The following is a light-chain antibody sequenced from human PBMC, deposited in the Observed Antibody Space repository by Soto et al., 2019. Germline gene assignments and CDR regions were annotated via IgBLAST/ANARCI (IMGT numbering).Light chain of an antibody. CDR1: QDVGKH. Sequence: DIQMTQSPSSLSASVGDRVTISCQASQDVGKHLNWYQQRPGKAPKILIYEASNLATGVPSRFSASGSVTHFTFSIRSLQPEDIGTYYCQQYDNLPQLTFGAGTKVEI. J-gene: IGKJ4*01. V-gene: IGKV1-33*01. CDR3: QQYDNLPQLT. CDR2: EAS.